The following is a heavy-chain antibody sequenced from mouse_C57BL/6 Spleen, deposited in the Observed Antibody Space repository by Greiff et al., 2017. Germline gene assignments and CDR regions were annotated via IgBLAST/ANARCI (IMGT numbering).Heavy chain of an antibody. CDR3: VRYGSSYDWDFDV. V-gene: IGHV1-4*01. CDR2: INPSSGYT. Sequence: VQLQQSGAELARPGASVKMSCKASGYTFTSYTMHWVKQRPGQGLEWIGYINPSSGYTKYKQQFKDKATLPADTSSSTAYMQLSSLTSEDSAVYYRVRYGSSYDWDFDVWGTGTTVTVSS. CDR1: GYTFTSYT. D-gene: IGHD1-1*01. J-gene: IGHJ1*03.